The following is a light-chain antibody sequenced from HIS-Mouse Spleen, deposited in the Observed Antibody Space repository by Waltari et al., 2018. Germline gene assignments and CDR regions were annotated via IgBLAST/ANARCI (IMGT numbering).Light chain of an antibody. J-gene: IGLJ1*01. CDR1: SSDFGCYNL. CDR3: CSYAGSREV. CDR2: EGS. V-gene: IGLV2-23*01. Sequence: QSALTQPASVSGSPGQSITISCTGTSSDFGCYNLVSWYQQHPGKAPKLMTYEGSKRPSGVSNRFSGSKSGNTASLTISGLQAEDEADYYCCSYAGSREVFGTGTKVTVL.